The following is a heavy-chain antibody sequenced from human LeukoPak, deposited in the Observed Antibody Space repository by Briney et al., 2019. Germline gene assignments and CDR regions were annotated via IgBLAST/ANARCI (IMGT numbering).Heavy chain of an antibody. CDR3: GRDFGLIGTKRSFDI. D-gene: IGHD1-7*01. CDR2: ISGDGTTT. J-gene: IGHJ3*02. Sequence: GGYLRLSCAASGFTFDDYARHWVRQAPGKGLEWVSLISGDGTTTYYADSVKGRFTISRDNAKKSLYLQMNSLRAEDTAVYYCGRDFGLIGTKRSFDIWGQGTMVTVSS. V-gene: IGHV3-43*02. CDR1: GFTFDDYA.